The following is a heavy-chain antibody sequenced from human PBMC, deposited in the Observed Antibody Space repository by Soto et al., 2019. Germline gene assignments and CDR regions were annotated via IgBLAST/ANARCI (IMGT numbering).Heavy chain of an antibody. D-gene: IGHD6-13*01. Sequence: SETLSLTCIASAGSISGYFWSWIRQPPGKGLEWIAFVYDSGSTNYNPSLKSRVTVSVDTSNNQFSLKLISVTAADTAVYYCARGWSSSWPYWGQGTLVTVSS. J-gene: IGHJ4*02. CDR1: AGSISGYF. CDR3: ARGWSSSWPY. CDR2: VYDSGST. V-gene: IGHV4-59*03.